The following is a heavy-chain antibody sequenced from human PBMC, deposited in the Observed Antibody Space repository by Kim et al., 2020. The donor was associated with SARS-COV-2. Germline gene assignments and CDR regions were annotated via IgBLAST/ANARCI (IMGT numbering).Heavy chain of an antibody. J-gene: IGHJ4*02. V-gene: IGHV3-30*04. CDR3: ATEGGTSGRCGYFDY. D-gene: IGHD6-19*01. CDR2: MSFDGFSK. CDR1: GLYV. Sequence: GGSLRLSCVTSGLYVIHWVRQAPGKGLEWVAAMSFDGFSKYFADFVKGRFTISRDDSRNTVWLQLNNLRDDDSAMYYCATEGGTSGRCGYFDYWSQGTLV.